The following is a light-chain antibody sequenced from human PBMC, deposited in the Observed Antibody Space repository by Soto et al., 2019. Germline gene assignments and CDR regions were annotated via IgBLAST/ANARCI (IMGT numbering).Light chain of an antibody. CDR1: QSVSKY. V-gene: IGKV3-11*01. Sequence: EIVLTQSPATLSLSPGERATLSCRASQSVSKYLAWYQQKPGQAPMLLIYGASNRATGIPARFTGSGSGTDFTLTFSSLEPEDFAVYYCHHRGEWPRTFGQGTKLEIK. CDR2: GAS. J-gene: IGKJ2*01. CDR3: HHRGEWPRT.